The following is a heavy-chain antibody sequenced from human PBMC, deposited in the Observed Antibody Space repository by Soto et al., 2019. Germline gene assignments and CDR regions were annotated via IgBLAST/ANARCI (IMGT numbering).Heavy chain of an antibody. J-gene: IGHJ6*02. D-gene: IGHD6-19*01. CDR3: ARDQNGIEVAGTHRDYYYYGMDV. Sequence: QVQLVQSGAEVKKPGASVKVSCKASGYTFTSYGISWVRQAPGQGLEWMGWISAYNGNTNYAQKLQGRVTMTTDTSTSTAYMELRSLRSDDTAVYYCARDQNGIEVAGTHRDYYYYGMDVWGQGTTVTVSS. CDR1: GYTFTSYG. V-gene: IGHV1-18*01. CDR2: ISAYNGNT.